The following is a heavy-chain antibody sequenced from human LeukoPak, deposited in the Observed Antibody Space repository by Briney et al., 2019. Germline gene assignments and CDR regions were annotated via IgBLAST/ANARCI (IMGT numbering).Heavy chain of an antibody. J-gene: IGHJ4*02. CDR3: ASQGSDSGWFYF. V-gene: IGHV4-59*08. CDR1: GVSMRTYY. CDR2: VSYSGST. Sequence: SETLSLTCTVTGVSMRTYYWSWFRQPPGKGLEWIGYVSYSGSTNYNPSLKSRLAISIDTSETQFSLKMTSVTAADTAVYYCASQGSDSGWFYFWGQGTLVTVSS. D-gene: IGHD6-19*01.